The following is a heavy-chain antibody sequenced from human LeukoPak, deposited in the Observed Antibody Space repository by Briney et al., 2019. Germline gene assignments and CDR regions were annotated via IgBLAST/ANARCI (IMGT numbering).Heavy chain of an antibody. D-gene: IGHD3-16*01. CDR2: INHSGST. Sequence: SETLSLTCTVSGGSISNYYWSWIRQPPGKGLEWIGEINHSGSTNYNPSLKSRVTISVDTSKNQFSLKLSSVTAADTAVYYCASGSAYRYWGQGTLVTVSS. CDR3: ASGSAYRY. CDR1: GGSISNYY. V-gene: IGHV4-34*01. J-gene: IGHJ4*02.